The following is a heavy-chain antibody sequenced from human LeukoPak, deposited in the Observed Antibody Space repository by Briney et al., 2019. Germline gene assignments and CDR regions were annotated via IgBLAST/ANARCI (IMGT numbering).Heavy chain of an antibody. D-gene: IGHD3-3*02. V-gene: IGHV4-59*01. CDR1: GGSISSYY. CDR3: ARSSTGSYFDY. J-gene: IGHJ4*02. CDR2: ISYSGST. Sequence: SETLSLTCTVSGGSISSYYWSWIRQPPGKGLEWIACISYSGSTKYNPSLKSRVTISVDTSKNQFSLKLSSVTAADTAVYYCARSSTGSYFDYWGQGTLVTVSS.